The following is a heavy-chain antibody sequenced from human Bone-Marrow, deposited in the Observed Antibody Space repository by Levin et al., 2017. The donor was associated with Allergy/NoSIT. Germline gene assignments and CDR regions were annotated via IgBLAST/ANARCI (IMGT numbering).Heavy chain of an antibody. D-gene: IGHD1-20*01. J-gene: IGHJ4*02. CDR2: ISGSGGNT. CDR1: EFTFSGYA. V-gene: IGHV3-23*01. Sequence: LAGGSLRLSCTGSEFTFSGYAMTWVRQAPGKGLERVAGISGSGGNTNYADNVKGRFTISRDNSKNTLYLQMNSLRLDDTAVYYCAIDVLHLYNWNGANHYWGQGTLVTVSS. CDR3: AIDVLHLYNWNGANHY.